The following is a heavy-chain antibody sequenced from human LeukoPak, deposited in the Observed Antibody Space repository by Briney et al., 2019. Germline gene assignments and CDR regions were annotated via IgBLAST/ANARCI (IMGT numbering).Heavy chain of an antibody. D-gene: IGHD6-13*01. V-gene: IGHV4-39*01. CDR2: IFYSGNT. J-gene: IGHJ4*02. CDR3: ARGAAAGLFDY. CDR1: GGSINSSSYY. Sequence: SETLSLTCTVSGGSINSSSYYWGWLRQPPGTGLEGIGSIFYSGNTYDNPSLKSRVTISVNTSKNQFSLKLNSVTAADTAVYYCARGAAAGLFDYWGQGTLVTVSS.